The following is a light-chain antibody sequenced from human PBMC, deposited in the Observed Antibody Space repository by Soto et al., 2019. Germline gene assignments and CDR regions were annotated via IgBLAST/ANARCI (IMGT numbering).Light chain of an antibody. CDR2: DVS. Sequence: QPVLTQPASVSGSPGQSITISCTGTSSDVGGYNYVSWYQQHPGKAPKLMIYDVSNRPSGVSNRFSGSKSGNTASLTISGLQAEDEADYYCSSYTSSSTSVFGGGTKVTVL. CDR3: SSYTSSSTSV. CDR1: SSDVGGYNY. J-gene: IGLJ3*02. V-gene: IGLV2-14*01.